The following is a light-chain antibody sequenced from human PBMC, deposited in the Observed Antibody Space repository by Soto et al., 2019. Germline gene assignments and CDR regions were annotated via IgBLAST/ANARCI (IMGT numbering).Light chain of an antibody. CDR1: QSVSDDS. J-gene: IGKJ2*01. CDR2: GAS. V-gene: IGKV3-20*01. CDR3: QQYGTTLYT. Sequence: EIVMTQSPGTLSLSPGERATLSCRASQSVSDDSFAWYQQQPGQAPILVISGASTRATGIPDRFRGSASGTDFPLSISRREPEDFANYHFQQYGTTLYTLGQGTMLEIK.